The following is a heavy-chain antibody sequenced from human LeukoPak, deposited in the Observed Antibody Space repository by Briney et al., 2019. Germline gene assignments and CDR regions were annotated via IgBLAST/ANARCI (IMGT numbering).Heavy chain of an antibody. CDR2: ISAYNSNT. Sequence: VKVLCKASGYTFTSFGISWVPQAPGQGVEGMGWISAYNSNTNYSQKLQGRVTMTTDTSTSTAYMELRSLRSDDTAVYYCASSCTNDAFDIWGQGTMVTVSS. D-gene: IGHD2-15*01. CDR1: GYTFTSFG. J-gene: IGHJ3*02. V-gene: IGHV1-18*01. CDR3: ASSCTNDAFDI.